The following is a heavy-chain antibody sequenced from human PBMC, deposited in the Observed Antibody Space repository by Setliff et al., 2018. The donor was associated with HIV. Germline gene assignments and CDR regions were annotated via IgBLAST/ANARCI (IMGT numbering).Heavy chain of an antibody. CDR1: GFTFSSNS. Sequence: GGSLRLSCAASGFTFSSNSMSWVRQAPGKGLEWVSAISGSGGSTYYADSVRGRFTISRDNSKNTLYLQMNSLRAEHTAVYYCAKDPRAAVATICDYWGQGTLVTVSS. D-gene: IGHD5-12*01. J-gene: IGHJ4*02. V-gene: IGHV3-23*01. CDR3: AKDPRAAVATICDY. CDR2: ISGSGGST.